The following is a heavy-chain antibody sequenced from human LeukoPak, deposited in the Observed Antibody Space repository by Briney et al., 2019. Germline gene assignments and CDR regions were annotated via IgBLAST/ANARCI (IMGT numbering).Heavy chain of an antibody. CDR3: AKRGIVIRGILVIGYHQEAYHYDY. V-gene: IGHV3-23*01. Sequence: PGGSLRLSCVVSGVRLSNYAMTWVRQAPGKGLEWVSYIWEREGNTTYADSVKGRFTTSRDTSLNTLYLQMTSLRAEDTAVYFCAKRGIVIRGILVIGYHQEAYHYDYWGQGVLVTVSS. CDR2: IWEREGNT. CDR1: GVRLSNYA. D-gene: IGHD3-10*01. J-gene: IGHJ4*02.